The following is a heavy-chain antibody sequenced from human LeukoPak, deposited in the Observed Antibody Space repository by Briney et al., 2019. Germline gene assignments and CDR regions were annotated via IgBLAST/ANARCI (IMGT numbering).Heavy chain of an antibody. D-gene: IGHD6-6*01. J-gene: IGHJ4*02. CDR2: ISSSSSYI. CDR1: GFTFSSYS. Sequence: AGGSLRLSCAAPGFTFSSYSMNWVRQAPGKGLEWVSSISSSSSYIYYADSVKGRFTISRDNAKNSLYLQMNSLRAEDTAVYYCARGAASSSDLDYWGQGTLVTVSS. V-gene: IGHV3-21*01. CDR3: ARGAASSSDLDY.